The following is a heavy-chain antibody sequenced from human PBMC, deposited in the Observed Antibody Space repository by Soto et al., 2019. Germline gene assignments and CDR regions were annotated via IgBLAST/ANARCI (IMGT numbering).Heavy chain of an antibody. D-gene: IGHD2-2*01. CDR1: GGSFSGYY. Sequence: PSETLSHTWAVYGGSFSGYYCSWIRQPPGKGLEWIGEINHSGSTNYNPSLKSRVTISVDTSKNQFSLKLSSVTAADTAVYYCARASMADYWGQGTLVTVSS. J-gene: IGHJ4*02. V-gene: IGHV4-34*01. CDR2: INHSGST. CDR3: ARASMADY.